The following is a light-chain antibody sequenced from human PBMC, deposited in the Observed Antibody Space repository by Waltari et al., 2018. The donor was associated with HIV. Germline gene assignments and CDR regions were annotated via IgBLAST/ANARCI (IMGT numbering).Light chain of an antibody. CDR3: QERSNWPLT. Sequence: EIVLTHSPATVSFSPGESATLSCSDTQSVSYYLAWYQQRPGQAPRLLIYDASNRATGIPARFSGSGSGTDFTLTISSLEPEDFAVYYCQERSNWPLTFGGGTKVEIK. V-gene: IGKV3-11*01. J-gene: IGKJ4*01. CDR1: QSVSYY. CDR2: DAS.